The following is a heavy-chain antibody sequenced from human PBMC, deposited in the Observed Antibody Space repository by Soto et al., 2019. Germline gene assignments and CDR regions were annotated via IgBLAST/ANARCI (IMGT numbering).Heavy chain of an antibody. CDR3: ARDYFIAVAATFDY. J-gene: IGHJ4*02. V-gene: IGHV1-18*01. CDR2: ISAYNGNT. CDR1: GYTFTSYG. Sequence: ASVKVSCKTSGYTFTSYGISWVRQAPGRGLEWMGWISAYNGNTNYAQKFQGRVTMTTDTSTSTAYMELRSLRSDDTAMYYCARDYFIAVAATFDYRGQGTLVTVSS. D-gene: IGHD6-19*01.